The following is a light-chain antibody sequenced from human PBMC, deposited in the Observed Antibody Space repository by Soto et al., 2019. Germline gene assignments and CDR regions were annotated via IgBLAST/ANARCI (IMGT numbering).Light chain of an antibody. Sequence: ESMLTQSQGTLSLYPGERATLSCRASQSVSTRYLAWYQQKPGQAPRLLIYGESIRATGIPDRFSGSESGTDFTLPISRLEPEDFAVYYCHQFGRSPPAFTFGQGTKLAI. CDR1: QSVSTRY. CDR3: HQFGRSPPAFT. CDR2: GES. V-gene: IGKV3-20*01. J-gene: IGKJ2*01.